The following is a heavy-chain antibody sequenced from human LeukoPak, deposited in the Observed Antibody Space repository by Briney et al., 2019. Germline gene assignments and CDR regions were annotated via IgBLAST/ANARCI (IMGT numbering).Heavy chain of an antibody. CDR3: ARDRRYSYGYPNWFDP. D-gene: IGHD5-18*01. CDR1: GFTFSSYS. J-gene: IGHJ5*02. Sequence: EGSLRLSCAASGFTFSSYSLNWVRPAPGKGLGWVSSISSSSSYIYYADSVKGRFTISRDNAKTSLYLQMNSLRAEDTAVYYCARDRRYSYGYPNWFDPWGQGTLVTVSS. CDR2: ISSSSSYI. V-gene: IGHV3-21*01.